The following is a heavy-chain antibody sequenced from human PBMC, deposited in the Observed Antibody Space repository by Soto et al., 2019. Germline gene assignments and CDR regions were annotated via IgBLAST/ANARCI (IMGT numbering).Heavy chain of an antibody. CDR3: AKAGGKVSSPFDP. D-gene: IGHD2-8*01. V-gene: IGHV3-30*18. Sequence: GGSLRLSCAASGFTVVYGLHWVRQAPGKGLEWVSFISYDGRIYYYADSVKGRFTVSIDNSRNTMYLEMSSLRIEDTAVYYCAKAGGKVSSPFDPWGQGTLVTVSS. CDR2: ISYDGRIY. J-gene: IGHJ5*02. CDR1: GFTVVYG.